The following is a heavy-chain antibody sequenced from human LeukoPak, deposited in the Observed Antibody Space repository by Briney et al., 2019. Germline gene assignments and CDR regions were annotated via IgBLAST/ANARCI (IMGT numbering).Heavy chain of an antibody. CDR2: IYPGDSDT. CDR3: ARRSSSWYDGQYYYGMDV. Sequence: GESLQISCKGSGYRFSNYWIGWVRQMPGKGLEWMGIIYPGDSDTRYSPPFQGQVTISADKSINTAYLQWSSLKASDTAMYYCARRSSSWYDGQYYYGMDVWGQGTTVTVSS. D-gene: IGHD6-13*01. V-gene: IGHV5-51*01. J-gene: IGHJ6*02. CDR1: GYRFSNYW.